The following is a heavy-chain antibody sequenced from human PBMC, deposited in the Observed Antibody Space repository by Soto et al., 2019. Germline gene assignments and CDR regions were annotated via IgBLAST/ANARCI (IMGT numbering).Heavy chain of an antibody. CDR2: IIPILGIA. CDR3: ARDLSRYCSGGSCYSQSYYYYYMDV. CDR1: GGTFSSYT. Sequence: ASVKVSCKASGGTFSSYTISWVRQAPGQGLEWMGRIIPILGIANYAQKFQGRVTITADKSTSTAYMELSSLRSEDTAVYYCARDLSRYCSGGSCYSQSYYYYYMDVWGKGTTVTVSS. D-gene: IGHD2-15*01. V-gene: IGHV1-69*04. J-gene: IGHJ6*03.